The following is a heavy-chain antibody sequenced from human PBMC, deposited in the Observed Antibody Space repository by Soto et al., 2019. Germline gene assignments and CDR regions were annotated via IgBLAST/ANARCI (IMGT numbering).Heavy chain of an antibody. CDR1: GFTFSSYA. J-gene: IGHJ3*01. Sequence: GGSLRLSCAASGFTFSSYAMSWVRQAPGKGLEWVSAISGSGGSTYYADSVKGRFTISRDNAKNSLYLQMNSLRAEDTAMYYCAREGGSRTRTTFVVWGQGTMVTVSS. CDR2: ISGSGGST. D-gene: IGHD3-16*01. V-gene: IGHV3-23*01. CDR3: AREGGSRTRTTFVV.